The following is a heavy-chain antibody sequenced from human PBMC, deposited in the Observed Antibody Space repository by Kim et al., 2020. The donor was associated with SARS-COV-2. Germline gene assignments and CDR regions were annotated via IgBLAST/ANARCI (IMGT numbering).Heavy chain of an antibody. V-gene: IGHV1-18*01. J-gene: IGHJ3*02. CDR3: VMSVAAPDAFDI. Sequence: ASVKVSCKASGYTFTSYGISWVRQAPGQGLEWMGWISAYNGNTNYAQKLQGRVSMTTDTSTSTAYMELRSLRSDDTAVYYCVMSVAAPDAFDIWGQGTMVTVSS. CDR1: GYTFTSYG. CDR2: ISAYNGNT. D-gene: IGHD6-19*01.